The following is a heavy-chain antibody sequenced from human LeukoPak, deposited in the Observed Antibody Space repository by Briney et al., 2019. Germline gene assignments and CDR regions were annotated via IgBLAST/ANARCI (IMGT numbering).Heavy chain of an antibody. CDR2: SNPNSGGT. V-gene: IGHV1-2*02. J-gene: IGHJ4*02. D-gene: IGHD2-2*02. CDR1: GYTFTGCY. CDR3: ARIKVPAAIGYFDY. Sequence: ASVKVSCNGSGYTFTGCYMHWERHAPGQGLEWMGWSNPNSGGTNYAQKFQGRVTMTRDTSISTAYMELSRLRSDDTSVYYCARIKVPAAIGYFDYWGQGTLVTVSS.